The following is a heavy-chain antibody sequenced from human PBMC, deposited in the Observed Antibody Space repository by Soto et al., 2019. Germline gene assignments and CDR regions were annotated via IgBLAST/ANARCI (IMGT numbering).Heavy chain of an antibody. CDR3: ARGSSLCWECFHH. V-gene: IGHV4-59*01. Sequence: SETLSLTCNVSGGSISSYYWSWIRQPPGKGLEYIGHVYNSGSTIHSPSLKSRATISVDTSKNQFSLKLTSVTAADTAVYYCARGSSLCWECFHHWGQGILVTVSS. CDR2: VYNSGST. D-gene: IGHD2-2*01. CDR1: GGSISSYY. J-gene: IGHJ1*01.